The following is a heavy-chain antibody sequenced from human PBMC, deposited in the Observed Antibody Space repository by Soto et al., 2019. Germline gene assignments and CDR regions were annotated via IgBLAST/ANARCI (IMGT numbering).Heavy chain of an antibody. J-gene: IGHJ4*02. V-gene: IGHV1-18*01. CDR2: ISAYNGNT. D-gene: IGHD4-17*01. Sequence: ASVKVSCKASGYTFTSYGISWVRQAPGQGLEWMGWISAYNGNTNYAQKLQGRVTMTTDTSTSTAYMELRSLRSDDTAVYYCARVYMTTVTTPPDYWGQGTLVTVSS. CDR3: ARVYMTTVTTPPDY. CDR1: GYTFTSYG.